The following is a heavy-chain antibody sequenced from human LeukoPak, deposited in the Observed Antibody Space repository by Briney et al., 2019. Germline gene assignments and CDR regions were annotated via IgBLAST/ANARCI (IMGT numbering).Heavy chain of an antibody. V-gene: IGHV3-30*02. CDR1: GFSFSTYS. Sequence: PGGSLRLSCAASGFSFSTYSMNWVRQAPGMGLEWVTFIRYDGSKKYYADSVKGRFTISRDNAKNSLYLQMNSLRAEDTAVYYCARDSGGEYQLLLDYYYYYMDVWGKGTTVTVSS. D-gene: IGHD2-2*01. CDR3: ARDSGGEYQLLLDYYYYYMDV. CDR2: IRYDGSKK. J-gene: IGHJ6*03.